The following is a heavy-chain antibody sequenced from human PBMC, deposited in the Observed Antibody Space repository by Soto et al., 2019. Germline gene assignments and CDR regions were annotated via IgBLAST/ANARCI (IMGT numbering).Heavy chain of an antibody. V-gene: IGHV1-18*01. CDR1: AYTFTNYG. J-gene: IGHJ4*02. Sequence: ASVPVSCXASAYTFTNYGRTWVRQATGQGAEWVGWISAYNGNTHYAQKLQGRVAMTTDTSTSTAYMELRSLSSDATAVYYCARPQNDILTHSSTNYFDSWGQGTPVTVSS. CDR2: ISAYNGNT. CDR3: ARPQNDILTHSSTNYFDS. D-gene: IGHD3-9*01.